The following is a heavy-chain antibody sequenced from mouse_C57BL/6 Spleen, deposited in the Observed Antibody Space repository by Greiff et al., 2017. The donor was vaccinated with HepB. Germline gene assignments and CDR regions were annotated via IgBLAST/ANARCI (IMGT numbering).Heavy chain of an antibody. Sequence: VQLQQSGPELVKPGASVKMSCKASGYTFTDYNMHWVKQSHGKSLEWIGYINPNNGGTSYNQKFKGKATLTVNKSSSTAYMELRSLTAEDSAVYYCARRNWDYYGPWFAYWGQGTLVTVSA. CDR2: INPNNGGT. CDR1: GYTFTDYN. J-gene: IGHJ3*01. D-gene: IGHD1-1*01. V-gene: IGHV1-22*01. CDR3: ARRNWDYYGPWFAY.